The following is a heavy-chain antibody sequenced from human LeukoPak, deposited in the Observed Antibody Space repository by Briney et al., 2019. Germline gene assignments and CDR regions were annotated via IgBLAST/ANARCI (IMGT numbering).Heavy chain of an antibody. CDR1: GYTFTGYY. CDR2: INPNSGGT. V-gene: IGHV1-2*02. D-gene: IGHD3-22*01. CDR3: ARDLGYYGSSGLDY. J-gene: IGHJ4*02. Sequence: ASVKVSCKASGYTFTGYYMHWVRQAPGQGLEWMGWINPNSGGTNYAQKFQGRVTMTRDTSISTAYMELSRLRSDDTAVYYCARDLGYYGSSGLDYWGQGTLVTVSS.